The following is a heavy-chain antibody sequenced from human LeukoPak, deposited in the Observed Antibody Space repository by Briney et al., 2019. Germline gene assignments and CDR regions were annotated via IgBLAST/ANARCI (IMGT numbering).Heavy chain of an antibody. V-gene: IGHV1-69*05. J-gene: IGHJ5*02. D-gene: IGHD6-19*01. CDR3: ARTRIDSSGWYWFDP. CDR1: GGTFSSYA. Sequence: SVKVSCKASGGTFSSYAISWVRQAPGQGLEWMGGIIPIFGTANYAQKSQGRVTITTDESTSTAYMELSSLRSEDTAVYYCARTRIDSSGWYWFDPWGQGTLVTVSS. CDR2: IIPIFGTA.